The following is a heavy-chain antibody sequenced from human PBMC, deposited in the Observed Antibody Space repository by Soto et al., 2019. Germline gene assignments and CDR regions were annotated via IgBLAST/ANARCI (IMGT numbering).Heavy chain of an antibody. CDR2: IYYSGST. CDR3: ARDSKRGYSGYDYYYYGMDV. V-gene: IGHV4-59*01. CDR1: GGSISSYY. D-gene: IGHD5-12*01. Sequence: SETLSLTCTVSGGSISSYYWSWIRQPPGKGLEWIGYIYYSGSTNYNPPLKSRVTISVDTSKNQFSLKLSSVTAADTAVYYCARDSKRGYSGYDYYYYGMDVWGQGTTVTVSS. J-gene: IGHJ6*02.